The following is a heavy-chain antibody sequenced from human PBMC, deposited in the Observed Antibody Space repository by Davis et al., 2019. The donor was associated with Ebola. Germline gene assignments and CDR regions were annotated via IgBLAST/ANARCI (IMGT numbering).Heavy chain of an antibody. D-gene: IGHD1-26*01. CDR2: INPNFGGT. CDR3: AVGGQDGGFDY. Sequence: ASVKVSCKASGYTFAAHYIHRVRQAPGQGFEWVGRINPNFGGTIYAQKFQGRLTMTDDTSTDTAYMELSSLRSKDTAVYYCAVGGQDGGFDYWGQGTLVTVSS. CDR1: GYTFAAHY. J-gene: IGHJ4*02. V-gene: IGHV1-2*06.